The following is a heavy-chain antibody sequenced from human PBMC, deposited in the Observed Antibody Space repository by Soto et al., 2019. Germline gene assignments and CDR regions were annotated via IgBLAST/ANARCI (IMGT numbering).Heavy chain of an antibody. CDR3: ARVWYYGSSWFDP. J-gene: IGHJ5*02. Sequence: SETLSLTCTVSGGSISSYYWSWIRQPPGKGLEWIGYIYYSGSTNYNPSLKSRVTISVDTSKNQFSLKLSSVTAADTAVYYCARVWYYGSSWFDPWGQGTLVTVSS. D-gene: IGHD3-10*01. CDR1: GGSISSYY. V-gene: IGHV4-59*01. CDR2: IYYSGST.